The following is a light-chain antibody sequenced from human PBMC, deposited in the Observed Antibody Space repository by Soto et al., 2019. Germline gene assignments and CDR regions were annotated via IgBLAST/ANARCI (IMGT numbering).Light chain of an antibody. J-gene: IGKJ3*01. Sequence: AIRMTQSPSSFSASTGDRVTITCRASQGISSYLACYQQKPGKAPKLLIYPASTLQSGVPSRFRGSGSGTDFTLTLSCLQSEDFATYYCQQYDSYPRTFGPGNKVDIK. CDR3: QQYDSYPRT. CDR2: PAS. CDR1: QGISSY. V-gene: IGKV1-8*01.